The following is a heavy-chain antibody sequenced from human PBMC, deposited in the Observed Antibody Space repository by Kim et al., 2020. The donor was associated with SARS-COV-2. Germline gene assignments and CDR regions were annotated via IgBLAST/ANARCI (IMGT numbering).Heavy chain of an antibody. CDR2: ISYDGSNK. CDR3: ARDTPWFGESPDYYGMDV. J-gene: IGHJ6*01. V-gene: IGHV3-30-3*01. D-gene: IGHD3-10*01. Sequence: GGSLRLSCAASGFTFSSYAMHWVRQAPGKGLEWVAVISYDGSNKYYADSVKGRFTISRDNSKNTLYLQMNSLRAEDTAVYYCARDTPWFGESPDYYGMDV. CDR1: GFTFSSYA.